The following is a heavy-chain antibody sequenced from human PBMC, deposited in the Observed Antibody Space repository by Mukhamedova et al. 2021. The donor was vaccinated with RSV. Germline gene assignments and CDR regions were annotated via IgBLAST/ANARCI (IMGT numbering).Heavy chain of an antibody. V-gene: IGHV4-34*01. D-gene: IGHD6-19*01. CDR2: INHSGST. J-gene: IGHJ6*03. Sequence: GEINHSGSTNYNPSLKSRVTISVDTSKNQFSLKLSSVTAADTAVYYCAREKAVAAYYYYYYMDVWGKGTTVTVSS. CDR3: AREKAVAAYYYYYYMDV.